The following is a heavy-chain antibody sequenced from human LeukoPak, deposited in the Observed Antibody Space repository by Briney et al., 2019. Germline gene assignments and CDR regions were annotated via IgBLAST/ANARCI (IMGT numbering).Heavy chain of an antibody. V-gene: IGHV4-38-2*02. CDR1: GFSISNGYY. J-gene: IGHJ4*02. Sequence: PSETLSLTCTVSGFSISNGYYWGWIRQPPGKGLEWIGNLHHSGSTFYNPSLKSRVTISVDTSKNQFSLKLSSVTAADTAVYYCARDRKNSSGWHFDYWGQGTLVTVSS. CDR2: LHHSGST. CDR3: ARDRKNSSGWHFDY. D-gene: IGHD6-19*01.